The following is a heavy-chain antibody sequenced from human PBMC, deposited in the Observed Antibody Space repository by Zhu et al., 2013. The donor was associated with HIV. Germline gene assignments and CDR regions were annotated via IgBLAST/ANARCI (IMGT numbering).Heavy chain of an antibody. CDR3: ARVERGYSGYDTPYYYYYGMDV. J-gene: IGHJ6*02. Sequence: QVQLMQSGAEVKKPGSSVKISCKASGDTFSNYIITWVRQAPGQGLEWMGGLSPIFISPTYAQRFQGRLTITVDEAATTAYMELSSLRSEDTAVYYCARVERGYSGYDTPYYYYYGMDVWGQGTTVTVSS. D-gene: IGHD5-12*01. V-gene: IGHV1-69*01. CDR1: GDTFSNYI. CDR2: LSPIFISP.